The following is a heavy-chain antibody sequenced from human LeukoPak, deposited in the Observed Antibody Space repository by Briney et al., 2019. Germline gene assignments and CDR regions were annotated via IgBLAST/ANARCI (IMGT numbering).Heavy chain of an antibody. CDR3: AKDKGLTALSTFDS. CDR2: IESSGGIT. Sequence: GGSLRLSCAASGFIFSTYGMSWVRQAPGKGLEWASSIESSGGITHYADSVKGRFTISRDNSKKMVYLQMNSLGDEDTAIYYCAKDKGLTALSTFDSWGQGTLVTVAS. D-gene: IGHD2-8*01. CDR1: GFIFSTYG. J-gene: IGHJ4*02. V-gene: IGHV3-23*01.